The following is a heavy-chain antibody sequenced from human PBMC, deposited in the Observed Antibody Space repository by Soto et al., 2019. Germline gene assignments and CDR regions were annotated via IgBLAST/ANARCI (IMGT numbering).Heavy chain of an antibody. CDR3: ARERHYYDRSGYQGY. J-gene: IGHJ4*02. CDR1: GFSFSSYW. CDR2: IEQDGSET. D-gene: IGHD3-22*01. V-gene: IGHV3-7*01. Sequence: EVQLVESGGTLVQPGGSLRLSCAASGFSFSSYWMSWVRQAPGGGVEWVANIEQDGSETYYVDSVKGRFTVSRDNAKNSLYLQMNSLRVEDTAVYYCARERHYYDRSGYQGYWGQGTLVTVSS.